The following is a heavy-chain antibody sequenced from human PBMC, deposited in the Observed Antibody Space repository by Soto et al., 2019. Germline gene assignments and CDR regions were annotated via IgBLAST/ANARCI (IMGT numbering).Heavy chain of an antibody. Sequence: ASVKVSCKASGYTFTGYYIHWVRQAPGQGLEWMGWINPNSGGTNYAQKFQGWVTMTRDTSISTAYMELTRLKSDDTAVFYCARDRRSIAATGTYGMDVWGQGTTVTV. J-gene: IGHJ6*02. CDR3: ARDRRSIAATGTYGMDV. V-gene: IGHV1-2*04. CDR2: INPNSGGT. D-gene: IGHD6-13*01. CDR1: GYTFTGYY.